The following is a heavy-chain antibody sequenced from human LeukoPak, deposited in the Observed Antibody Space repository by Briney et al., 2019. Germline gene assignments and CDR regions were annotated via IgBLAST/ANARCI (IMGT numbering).Heavy chain of an antibody. D-gene: IGHD3-10*01. CDR2: ISSSGSTI. CDR1: SGSFSDYY. V-gene: IGHV3-11*04. J-gene: IGHJ4*02. Sequence: LSLTCSVYSGSFSDYYMSWIRQAPGKGLEWVSYISSSGSTIYYADSVKGRFTISRDNAKNSLYLQMNSLRAEDTAVYYCARGQGGVRGYHYWGQGTLVTVSS. CDR3: ARGQGGVRGYHY.